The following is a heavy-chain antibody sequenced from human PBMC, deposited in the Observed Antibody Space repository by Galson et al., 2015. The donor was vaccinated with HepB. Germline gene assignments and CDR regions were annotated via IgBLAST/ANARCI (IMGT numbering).Heavy chain of an antibody. V-gene: IGHV3-30-3*01. CDR1: GFTFSSYA. CDR2: ISYDGSNK. CDR3: ARDWRYYDYVWGSYLGY. J-gene: IGHJ4*02. D-gene: IGHD3-16*01. Sequence: SLRLSCAASGFTFSSYAMHWVRQAPGKGLEWVAVISYDGSNKHYADSVKGRFTISRDNSKNTLYLQMNSLRAEDTAVYYCARDWRYYDYVWGSYLGYWGQGTLVTVSS.